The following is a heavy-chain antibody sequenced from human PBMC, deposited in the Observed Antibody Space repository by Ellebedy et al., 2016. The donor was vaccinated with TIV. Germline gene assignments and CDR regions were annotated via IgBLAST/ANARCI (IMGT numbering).Heavy chain of an antibody. CDR1: GFIFSNYA. Sequence: GGSLRLXXAASGFIFSNYAMHWVRQAPGKGLEWVAVISDDGSNKYFADSVKGRFTISRDNSKNTLFLQMNSMRAEDTAVYYCAREGQLPYGMDVWGQGTTVTVSS. J-gene: IGHJ6*02. CDR2: ISDDGSNK. CDR3: AREGQLPYGMDV. D-gene: IGHD2-2*01. V-gene: IGHV3-30*04.